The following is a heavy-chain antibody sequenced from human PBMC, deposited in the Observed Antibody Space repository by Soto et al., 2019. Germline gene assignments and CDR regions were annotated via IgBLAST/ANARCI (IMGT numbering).Heavy chain of an antibody. CDR3: AREETGTYDH. D-gene: IGHD1-1*01. V-gene: IGHV3-33*01. Sequence: QVQLVESGGGVVQPGRSLRLSCAASGSTFSSYAVHWVRQAPGKGLEWVAVIWYDGSNEDYADSVKGRFTISRDNSKNTLFLQMNSLRAEDTAVYYCAREETGTYDHWGQGTLVTVSS. CDR2: IWYDGSNE. J-gene: IGHJ4*02. CDR1: GSTFSSYA.